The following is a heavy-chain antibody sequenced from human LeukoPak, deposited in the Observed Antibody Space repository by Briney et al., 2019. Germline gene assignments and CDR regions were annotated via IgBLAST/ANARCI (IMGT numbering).Heavy chain of an antibody. V-gene: IGHV4-38-2*02. J-gene: IGHJ6*03. CDR3: ARLPATYYMDV. CDR2: IYHSGST. CDR1: GGSISSYY. D-gene: IGHD2-2*01. Sequence: PSETLSLTCTVSGGSISSYYWGWIRQPPGKGLEWIGSIYHSGSTYYNPSLKSRVTISVDTSKNQFSLKLSSVTAADTAVYYCARLPATYYMDVWGKGTTVTVSS.